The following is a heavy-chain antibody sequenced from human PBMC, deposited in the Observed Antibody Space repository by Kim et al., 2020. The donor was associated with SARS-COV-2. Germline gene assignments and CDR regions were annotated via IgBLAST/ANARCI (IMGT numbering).Heavy chain of an antibody. D-gene: IGHD2-2*01. J-gene: IGHJ5*02. Sequence: GGSLRLSCAASGFTFSSYSMNWVRQAPGKGLEWVSSISSSSSYIYYADSVKGRFTISRDNAKNSLYLQMNSLRAEDTAVYYCARDRLVVPAAHNWFDPWGQGTLVTVSS. CDR1: GFTFSSYS. V-gene: IGHV3-21*01. CDR3: ARDRLVVPAAHNWFDP. CDR2: ISSSSSYI.